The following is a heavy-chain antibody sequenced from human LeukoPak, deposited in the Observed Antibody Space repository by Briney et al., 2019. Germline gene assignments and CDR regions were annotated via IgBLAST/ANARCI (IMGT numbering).Heavy chain of an antibody. Sequence: QSGGSLRLSCAASGFTFSSYGMQWVRQAPGKGLEWVAVIWYDGSNKYYADSVKGRFTISRDNSKNTLYLQMNSLRAEDTAVYYCARWYYDFWSGYPSYYFDYWGQGTLVTVSS. CDR3: ARWYYDFWSGYPSYYFDY. CDR1: GFTFSSYG. J-gene: IGHJ4*02. D-gene: IGHD3-3*01. CDR2: IWYDGSNK. V-gene: IGHV3-33*01.